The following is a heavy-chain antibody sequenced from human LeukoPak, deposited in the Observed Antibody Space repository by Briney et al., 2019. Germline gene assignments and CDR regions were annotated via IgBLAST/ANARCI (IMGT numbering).Heavy chain of an antibody. CDR3: ARHFPYDSGGYQDDFDI. CDR1: GDSIGSYY. J-gene: IGHJ3*02. CDR2: IHNNGRT. V-gene: IGHV4-59*08. Sequence: SETLSLTCTLSGDSIGSYYWSWIRQPPGKGLEWLAYIHNNGRTNYNPSLKSRLTISLDTSKNQFSLNVMSVTAADTAVYYCARHFPYDSGGYQDDFDIWGQGTMVTVSS. D-gene: IGHD3-22*01.